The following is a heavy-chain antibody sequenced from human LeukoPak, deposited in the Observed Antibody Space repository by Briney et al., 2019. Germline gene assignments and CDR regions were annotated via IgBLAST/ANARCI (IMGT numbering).Heavy chain of an antibody. V-gene: IGHV4-59*02. CDR1: GGSVSSYY. CDR3: ARGYYYGSGNWFDP. D-gene: IGHD3-10*01. Sequence: SETLSLTCTVSGGSVSSYYWSWIRQPPGEGLEWIGYIYYSGSTNYNPSPKSRVTISVDTSKNQFSLKLSSVTAADTAVYYCARGYYYGSGNWFDPWGQGTLVTVSS. J-gene: IGHJ5*02. CDR2: IYYSGST.